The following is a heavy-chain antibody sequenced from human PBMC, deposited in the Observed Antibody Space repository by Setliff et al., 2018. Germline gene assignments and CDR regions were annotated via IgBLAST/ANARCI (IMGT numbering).Heavy chain of an antibody. CDR3: ARDRDCSGGSCYSHYYYGMDV. J-gene: IGHJ6*02. Sequence: ASVKVSCKASGYTFTSYDINWVRQATGQGLEWMGWMNPNSGNTGYAQKFQGRVTMTRNTSISTAYMELSSLRSEDTAVYYCARDRDCSGGSCYSHYYYGMDVWDQGTTVTVSS. V-gene: IGHV1-8*02. CDR1: GYTFTSYD. D-gene: IGHD2-15*01. CDR2: MNPNSGNT.